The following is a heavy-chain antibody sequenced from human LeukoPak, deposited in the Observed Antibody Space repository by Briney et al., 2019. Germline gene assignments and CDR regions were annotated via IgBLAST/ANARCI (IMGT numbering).Heavy chain of an antibody. CDR3: ARDIYYGPRRFDY. V-gene: IGHV3-48*03. CDR2: ISSSGSTI. D-gene: IGHD3-10*01. J-gene: IGHJ4*02. CDR1: GFTFSSYE. Sequence: GGSLRLSCAASGFTFSSYEMNWVRQAPGKGLEWVSYISSSGSTIYYADSVKGRFTISRDNAKNSLYLQMNSPRAEDTAVYYCARDIYYGPRRFDYWGQGTLVTVSS.